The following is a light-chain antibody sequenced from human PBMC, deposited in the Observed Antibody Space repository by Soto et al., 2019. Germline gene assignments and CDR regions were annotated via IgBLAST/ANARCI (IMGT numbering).Light chain of an antibody. J-gene: IGKJ5*01. V-gene: IGKV3-15*01. Sequence: IVLTQSPPSLSLSPGEIATLYFSASQSVSSYLAWYQQKPGQAPRLLIYGASTRATGIPARFSGSGSGTEFTLTISSLQSEDFAVYYCQQYNNWPRITFGQGTRLEIK. CDR1: QSVSSY. CDR2: GAS. CDR3: QQYNNWPRIT.